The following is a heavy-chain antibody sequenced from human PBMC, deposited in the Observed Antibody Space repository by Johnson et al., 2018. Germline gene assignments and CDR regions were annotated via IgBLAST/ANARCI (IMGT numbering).Heavy chain of an antibody. V-gene: IGHV5-51*03. CDR1: GYSFTSYW. CDR2: IYPGDSDA. D-gene: IGHD3-3*01. J-gene: IGHJ1*01. Sequence: VQLVQSGAEVKKXGESLEISCKGSGYSFTSYWIGWVRQMPGKGLEWMGIIYPGDSDARYSPSFQGQVSISADKSINTAYLQWSSLKASDTAMYYWARRFDAAEYFQHWGQGTLVTVSS. CDR3: ARRFDAAEYFQH.